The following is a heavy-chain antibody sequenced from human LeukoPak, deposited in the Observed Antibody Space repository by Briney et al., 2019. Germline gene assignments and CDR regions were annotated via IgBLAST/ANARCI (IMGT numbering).Heavy chain of an antibody. CDR2: ISSNGGST. D-gene: IGHD4-17*01. Sequence: PGGSLRLSCAASGFTFSSYAMHWVRQAPGKGLEYVSAISSNGGSTYYANSVKGRFTISRDNSKNTLYLQMGSLRAGDMAVYYCARGSPYGDYYFDYWGQGNLVTVSS. CDR1: GFTFSSYA. CDR3: ARGSPYGDYYFDY. V-gene: IGHV3-64*01. J-gene: IGHJ4*02.